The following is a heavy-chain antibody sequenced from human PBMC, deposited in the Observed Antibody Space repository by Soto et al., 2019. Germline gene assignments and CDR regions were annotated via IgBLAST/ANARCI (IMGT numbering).Heavy chain of an antibody. CDR2: INPNGGST. Sequence: GASVKVSCKASGYTFINYYIHWVRQAPGQGLEWMGVINPNGGSTVYAQKSQGRVTLTRDTSTSTVYVELSSLRSDDTAVYFCVRATAARQRDYSYHYYLHIWGKGTTVTVS. V-gene: IGHV1-46*03. D-gene: IGHD6-6*01. CDR3: VRATAARQRDYSYHYYLHI. CDR1: GYTFINYY. J-gene: IGHJ6*03.